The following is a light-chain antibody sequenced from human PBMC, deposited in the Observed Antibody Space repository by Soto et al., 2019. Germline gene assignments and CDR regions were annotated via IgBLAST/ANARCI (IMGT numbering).Light chain of an antibody. V-gene: IGKV1-13*02. Sequence: AIQLTQSPSSLSASVGDRVTITCRASQGISSALAWYQQKPGKAPKLLIYDASSLESGVPSRFSGTGSGTDFTLTISSLQPEDFATYFCKPFNSYPHLFGPGTKVDIK. J-gene: IGKJ3*01. CDR1: QGISSA. CDR2: DAS. CDR3: KPFNSYPHL.